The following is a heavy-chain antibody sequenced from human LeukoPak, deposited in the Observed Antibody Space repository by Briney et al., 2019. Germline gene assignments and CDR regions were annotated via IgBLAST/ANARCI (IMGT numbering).Heavy chain of an antibody. Sequence: GGSLRLSCAASGFTFRNYVIHWVRQAPGKGLEWVAVTSSDLNVKLYADSVKGRFTISRDNSRSTLYLQMNSLRPEDTAIYYCVREGYYGSGSPPSLYFDYWGQGTLVTVSS. CDR1: GFTFRNYV. CDR2: TSSDLNVK. D-gene: IGHD3-10*01. V-gene: IGHV3-30-3*01. CDR3: VREGYYGSGSPPSLYFDY. J-gene: IGHJ4*02.